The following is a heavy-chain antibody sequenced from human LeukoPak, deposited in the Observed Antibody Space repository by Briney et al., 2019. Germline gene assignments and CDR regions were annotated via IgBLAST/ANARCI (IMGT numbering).Heavy chain of an antibody. Sequence: ASVKVSCKASGYTFTSYYMHWVRQARGQGREGMGVINPSGGSTSYAQKFQGRVTMTRDTSTSTVYMELSSLRSEDTAVYYCARGYYYVSSGYTSPYPFDYWGQGTLVTVSS. CDR2: INPSGGST. V-gene: IGHV1-46*01. J-gene: IGHJ4*02. CDR1: GYTFTSYY. CDR3: ARGYYYVSSGYTSPYPFDY. D-gene: IGHD3-22*01.